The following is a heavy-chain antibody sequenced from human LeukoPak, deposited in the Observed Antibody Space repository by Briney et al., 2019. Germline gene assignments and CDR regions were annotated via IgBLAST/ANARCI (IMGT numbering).Heavy chain of an antibody. V-gene: IGHV4-34*01. CDR2: INHSGST. CDR3: ASSGLKPYYYDSSGYLLDY. D-gene: IGHD3-22*01. CDR1: GGSFSGYY. Sequence: SETLSLTCAVYGGSFSGYYWSWIRQPPGKGLEWIGEINHSGSTNYNPSLKSRVTISVDTSKNQFSLKLSSVTAADTAVYYCASSGLKPYYYDSSGYLLDYWGQGTLVTVSS. J-gene: IGHJ4*02.